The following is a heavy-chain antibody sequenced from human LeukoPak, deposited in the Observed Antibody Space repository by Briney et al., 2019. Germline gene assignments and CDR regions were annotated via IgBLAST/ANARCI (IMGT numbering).Heavy chain of an antibody. CDR2: IKQDGSEK. Sequence: PGGSLRLSCAASGFTFSSYWMSWVRQAPGKGLEWVANIKQDGSEKYYVDPVKGRFTISRDNAKNSLYLQMNSLRAEDTAVYYCARDHPQYMMYYDFWSGYDTSFDYWGQGTLVTVSS. D-gene: IGHD3-3*01. CDR1: GFTFSSYW. J-gene: IGHJ4*02. V-gene: IGHV3-7*01. CDR3: ARDHPQYMMYYDFWSGYDTSFDY.